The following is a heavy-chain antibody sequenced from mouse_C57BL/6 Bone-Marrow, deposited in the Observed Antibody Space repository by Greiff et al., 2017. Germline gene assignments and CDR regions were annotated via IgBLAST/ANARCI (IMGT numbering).Heavy chain of an antibody. Sequence: EVQLQESGPELVKPGASVKIPCKASGYTFTDYNMDWVKQSHGKSLEWIGDINPNNGGTIYNQKFKGKGTLTVDKSSSTAYMELRSLTSEDTAVYYCARRIYCGNYVMDYWGQGTSVTVSS. D-gene: IGHD2-1*01. CDR1: GYTFTDYN. CDR3: ARRIYCGNYVMDY. CDR2: INPNNGGT. J-gene: IGHJ4*01. V-gene: IGHV1-18*01.